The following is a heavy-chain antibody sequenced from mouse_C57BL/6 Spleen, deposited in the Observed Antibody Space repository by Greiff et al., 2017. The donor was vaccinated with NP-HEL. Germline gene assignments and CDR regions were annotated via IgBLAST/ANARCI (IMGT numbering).Heavy chain of an antibody. CDR2: IWSDGST. D-gene: IGHD1-1*01. J-gene: IGHJ4*01. CDR1: GFSLTSYG. Sequence: VKLMESGPGLVAPSQSLSITCTVSGFSLTSYGVHWVRQPPGKGLEWLVVIWSDGSTTYNSALKSRLSISKDNSKSQVFLKMNSLQTNDTAMYYCARHRYYNGSSPLYAMDYWGQGTSVTVSS. V-gene: IGHV2-6-1*01. CDR3: ARHRYYNGSSPLYAMDY.